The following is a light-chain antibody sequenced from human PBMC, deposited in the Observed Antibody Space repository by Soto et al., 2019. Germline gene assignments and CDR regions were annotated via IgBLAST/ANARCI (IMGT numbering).Light chain of an antibody. CDR2: AAS. CDR1: QGISNY. J-gene: IGKJ4*01. V-gene: IGKV1-27*01. Sequence: DILMTQSRSSLSASVGDRVTITCRASQGISNYLAWYQQKPGKVPELLIYAASTLQSGVPSRFSGSGSGTEFSLTISGLQPEDVATYYCHKYNHAPTFGGGTKVEIK. CDR3: HKYNHAPT.